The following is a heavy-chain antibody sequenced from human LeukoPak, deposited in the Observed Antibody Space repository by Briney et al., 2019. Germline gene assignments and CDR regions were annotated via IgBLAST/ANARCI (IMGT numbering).Heavy chain of an antibody. CDR1: GFTFTTYA. J-gene: IGHJ4*02. CDR2: ISGSGGNT. Sequence: GGSLRLSCSASGFTFTTYAMIWVRQAPGKGLEWVSGISGSGGNTYYADSVKGRFTISRDNAKNSLYLQMNSLTAEDTAVYYCARVIPTTPFGGFDFWGQGALVTVSS. V-gene: IGHV3-23*01. D-gene: IGHD3-10*01. CDR3: ARVIPTTPFGGFDF.